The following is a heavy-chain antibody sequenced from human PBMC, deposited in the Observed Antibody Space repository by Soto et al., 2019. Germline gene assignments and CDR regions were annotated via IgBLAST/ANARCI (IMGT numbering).Heavy chain of an antibody. V-gene: IGHV3-21*01. J-gene: IGHJ4*02. Sequence: GGPLRLSCAASGFTFSSYSMSWVRQAPGKGLEWVSSISGSSSYIYYADSVRGRFSISRDNAKNSLYLQMNSLRAEVSAVYYCARDLEVYGYSNCDYWGQGTLVTVSS. CDR1: GFTFSSYS. CDR2: ISGSSSYI. CDR3: ARDLEVYGYSNCDY. D-gene: IGHD6-13*01.